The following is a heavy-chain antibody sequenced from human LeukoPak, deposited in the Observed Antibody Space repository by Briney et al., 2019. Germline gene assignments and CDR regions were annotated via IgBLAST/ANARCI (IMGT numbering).Heavy chain of an antibody. D-gene: IGHD5-12*01. CDR3: ARGRGGYGPFDY. V-gene: IGHV4-39*01. Sequence: SETLSLTCTVSGGSISSSSYYWGWIRQPPGKGLEWIGSIYYSGSTYYNPSLKSRVTISVDTSKNQFSLKLSSVTAADTAVYYCARGRGGYGPFDYWGQGTLVTVSS. CDR2: IYYSGST. CDR1: GGSISSSSYY. J-gene: IGHJ4*02.